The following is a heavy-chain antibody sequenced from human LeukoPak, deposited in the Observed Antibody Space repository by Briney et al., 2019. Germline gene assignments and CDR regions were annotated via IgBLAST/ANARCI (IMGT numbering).Heavy chain of an antibody. CDR1: GYTFTSYG. J-gene: IGHJ4*02. D-gene: IGHD1-26*01. Sequence: GASVKVSCKASGYTFTSYGISWVRQAPGQGLEWMGWISAYNGNTNYAQKLQGRVTITADKSTSTAYMELSSLRSEDTAVYYCARAATYGPEDWGQGTLVTVSS. CDR2: ISAYNGNT. V-gene: IGHV1-18*04. CDR3: ARAATYGPED.